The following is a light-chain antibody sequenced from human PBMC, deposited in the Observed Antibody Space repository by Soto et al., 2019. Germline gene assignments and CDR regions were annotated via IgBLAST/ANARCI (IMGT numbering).Light chain of an antibody. J-gene: IGLJ2*01. CDR1: RSDVGSYNL. Sequence: QAVVTQPASVSGSPGQSITISCTGTRSDVGSYNLVSWYQHHPGKAPKLMIYEVSKRPSGVSNRFSGSKSGNTASLTISGLQAEDEADYYCCSYGGSSSLDIVFGGGTKLTVL. CDR3: CSYGGSSSLDIV. CDR2: EVS. V-gene: IGLV2-23*02.